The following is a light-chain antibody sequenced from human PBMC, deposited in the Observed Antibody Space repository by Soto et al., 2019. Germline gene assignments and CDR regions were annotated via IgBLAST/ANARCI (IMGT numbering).Light chain of an antibody. V-gene: IGLV2-14*03. CDR1: SSDVGDYNY. CDR3: SSHTNSRFV. CDR2: DVS. Sequence: QSALTQPASVSGSPGQSITLSCTGTSSDVGDYNYVSWYQQHPGKAPKLMIYDVSNRPSGVSNRFSGSKSGNTAPLTISGLQYEDEADYYCSSHTNSRFVFGGGTKLTVL. J-gene: IGLJ2*01.